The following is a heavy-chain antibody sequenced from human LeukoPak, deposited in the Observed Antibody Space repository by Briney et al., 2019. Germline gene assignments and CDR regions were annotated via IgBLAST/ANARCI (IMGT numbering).Heavy chain of an antibody. CDR1: GGSISSYY. CDR2: IYYSGST. Sequence: SETLSLTCTVSGGSISSYYWSWIRQPPGKGLEWIGYIYYSGSTNYNPSLKSRVTISVDTSKNQFSLKLSSVTAADTAVYYCASHAGGYSYGDFDYWGQGTLVTVSS. J-gene: IGHJ4*02. D-gene: IGHD5-18*01. V-gene: IGHV4-59*08. CDR3: ASHAGGYSYGDFDY.